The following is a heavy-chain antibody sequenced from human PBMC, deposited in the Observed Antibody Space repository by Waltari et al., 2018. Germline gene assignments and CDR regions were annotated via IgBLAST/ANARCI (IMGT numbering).Heavy chain of an antibody. CDR1: GGSFSGYY. V-gene: IGHV4-34*01. J-gene: IGHJ6*02. CDR2: INHSGST. Sequence: QVQLQQWGAGLLKPSETLSLTCAVYGGSFSGYYWSWIRQPPGKGLEWIGEINHSGSTNDNPTLKGRGTISVDTSKNQFTLKLSSVTAADTAVYYCAGGGGYCSSTSCYEGFYYYYYGMDVWGQGTTVTVSS. D-gene: IGHD2-2*01. CDR3: AGGGGYCSSTSCYEGFYYYYYGMDV.